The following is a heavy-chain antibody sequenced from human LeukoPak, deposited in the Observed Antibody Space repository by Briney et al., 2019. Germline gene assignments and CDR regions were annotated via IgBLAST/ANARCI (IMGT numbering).Heavy chain of an antibody. J-gene: IGHJ4*02. Sequence: SETLSPTCTVSGYSISSGYYWGWIRQPPGKGLEWIGSIYHSGSTYYNPSLKSRVTISVDTSKNQFSLKLSSVTAADTAVYYCARDGLGYCSGGSCSQPIDYWGQGTLVTVSS. CDR3: ARDGLGYCSGGSCSQPIDY. CDR1: GYSISSGYY. V-gene: IGHV4-38-2*02. D-gene: IGHD2-15*01. CDR2: IYHSGST.